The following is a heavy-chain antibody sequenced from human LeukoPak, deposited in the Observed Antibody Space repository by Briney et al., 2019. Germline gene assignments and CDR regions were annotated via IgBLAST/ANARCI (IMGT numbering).Heavy chain of an antibody. Sequence: PGGSLRLSCAASKFTFSDYYMSWIRQAPGKGLEWVSYISGSGSTIYYADSVKGRFTISRDNAKKSLYLQMNSLRAEDTAVYYCATRQLTHLIDYWGQGTLVTVSS. CDR1: KFTFSDYY. J-gene: IGHJ4*02. CDR2: ISGSGSTI. V-gene: IGHV3-11*04. D-gene: IGHD5-24*01. CDR3: ATRQLTHLIDY.